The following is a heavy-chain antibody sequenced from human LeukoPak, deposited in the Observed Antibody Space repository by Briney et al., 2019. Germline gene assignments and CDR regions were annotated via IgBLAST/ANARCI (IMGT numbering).Heavy chain of an antibody. D-gene: IGHD1-26*01. J-gene: IGHJ4*02. Sequence: GGSLRLSCAASGFTFSSYAMSWVRQAPGKGLEWVSTISDSGGSTYSADSVKGRFTVSGDNSKNTVYLQMNSLRAGDTAVYYCAKDRGIAGAEYFDYWGQGTLVTVSS. CDR3: AKDRGIAGAEYFDY. CDR2: ISDSGGST. V-gene: IGHV3-23*01. CDR1: GFTFSSYA.